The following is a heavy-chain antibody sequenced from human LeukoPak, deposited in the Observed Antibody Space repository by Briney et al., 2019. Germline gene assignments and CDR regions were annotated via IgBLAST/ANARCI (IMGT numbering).Heavy chain of an antibody. D-gene: IGHD5-24*01. CDR2: IYYSGST. Sequence: SETLSLTCAVYGGSFSGYYWSWIRQPPGQGLEWIGYIYYSGSTNYNPSRKSRVTISVDTSKNQFSLKLSSVTAADTAVYYCARGSTSTPYYFDYWGQGTLVTVSS. J-gene: IGHJ4*02. CDR1: GGSFSGYY. CDR3: ARGSTSTPYYFDY. V-gene: IGHV4-59*08.